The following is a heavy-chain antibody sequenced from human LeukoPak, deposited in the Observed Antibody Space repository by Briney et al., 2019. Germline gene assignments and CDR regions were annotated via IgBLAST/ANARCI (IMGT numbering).Heavy chain of an antibody. V-gene: IGHV4-61*02. Sequence: SETLSLTCTVSGGSISSGSYYWSWIRQPAGKGLEWIGRIYTSGSTNYNPSLKSRVTISVDTSKNQFSLKLSSVTAADTAVYYCAGTMYDSSGYRPHHWGQGTLVTVSS. CDR3: AGTMYDSSGYRPHH. D-gene: IGHD3-22*01. CDR2: IYTSGST. CDR1: GGSISSGSYY. J-gene: IGHJ5*02.